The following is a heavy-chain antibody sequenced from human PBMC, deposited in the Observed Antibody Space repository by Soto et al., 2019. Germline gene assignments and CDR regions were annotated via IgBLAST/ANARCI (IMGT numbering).Heavy chain of an antibody. CDR2: IYYSGST. J-gene: IGHJ2*01. D-gene: IGHD6-13*01. CDR1: GGSISSSSYY. V-gene: IGHV4-39*01. Sequence: SETLSLTCTVSGGSISSSSYYWGWIRQPPGKGLEWIGSIYYSGSTYYNPSLKSRVTISVDTSKNQFSLKLSSVTAADTAVYYCARHGSSSVARNWYFDLWGRGTLVTVSS. CDR3: ARHGSSSVARNWYFDL.